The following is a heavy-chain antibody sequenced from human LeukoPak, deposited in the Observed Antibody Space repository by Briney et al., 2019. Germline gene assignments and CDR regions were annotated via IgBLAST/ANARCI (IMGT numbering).Heavy chain of an antibody. D-gene: IGHD6-13*01. CDR1: GGSSSGYY. CDR3: ARRGSSTFDY. Sequence: SETLSLTCAVYGGSSSGYYWSWIRQPPGKGLEWIGEINHSGSTNYNPSLKSRVTISVDTSKNQFSLKLSSVTAADTAVYYCARRGSSTFDYWGQGTLVTVSS. V-gene: IGHV4-34*01. J-gene: IGHJ4*02. CDR2: INHSGST.